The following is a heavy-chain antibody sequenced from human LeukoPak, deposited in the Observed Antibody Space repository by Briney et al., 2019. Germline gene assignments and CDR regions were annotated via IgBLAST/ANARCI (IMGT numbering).Heavy chain of an antibody. V-gene: IGHV3-48*03. CDR2: ISSSGSTI. Sequence: GGSLRLSCAASGFTFSSYEMNWVRQAPGKGLEWVSYISSSGSTIYYADSVKGRFTISRDNSKNTLYLQLNSLRAEDTAVCYCARDGGNYFDLWGQGTLVTVSS. CDR1: GFTFSSYE. J-gene: IGHJ4*02. CDR3: ARDGGNYFDL. D-gene: IGHD3-3*01.